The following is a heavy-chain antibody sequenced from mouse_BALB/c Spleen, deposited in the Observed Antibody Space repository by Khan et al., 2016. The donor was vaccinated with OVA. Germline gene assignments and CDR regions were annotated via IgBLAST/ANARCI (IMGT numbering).Heavy chain of an antibody. CDR3: ARESNFDY. CDR1: GFTFSRFG. CDR2: ISSGSSTI. D-gene: IGHD6-2*01. Sequence: EVELVESGGGLVQPGGSRKLSCAASGFTFSRFGMHWVRQAPEKGLEWVAYISSGSSTIYYADTVNGRFTISRDNPKNTLFLQMTSLRSEDTAMYYCARESNFDYWGQGTTLTVSS. J-gene: IGHJ2*01. V-gene: IGHV5-17*02.